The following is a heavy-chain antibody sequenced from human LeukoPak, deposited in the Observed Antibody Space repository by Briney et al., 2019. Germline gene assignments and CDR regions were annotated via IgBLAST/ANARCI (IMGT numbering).Heavy chain of an antibody. J-gene: IGHJ4*02. V-gene: IGHV3-11*04. CDR1: GFTFSDYY. Sequence: PGGSLGLSYAASGFTFSDYYMSWIRQAPGKGLEWVSYISRSGSFISYTDSVKGRFTISRDNAKNSLYLQMNSLRAEDTAVYYCARDPTPVYDILTGFDYWGQGTLVTVSS. CDR3: ARDPTPVYDILTGFDY. D-gene: IGHD3-9*01. CDR2: ISRSGSFI.